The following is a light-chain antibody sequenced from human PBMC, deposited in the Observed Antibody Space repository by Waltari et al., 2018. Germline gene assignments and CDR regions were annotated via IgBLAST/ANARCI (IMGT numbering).Light chain of an antibody. V-gene: IGLV2-23*01. CDR1: SSDAGSYDL. CDR2: EGN. J-gene: IGLJ2*01. CDR3: SSHAGRGIV. Sequence: QSALTQPASVSGSPGQSITVSCTGASSDAGSYDLVCWYQQHPGKAPKLIIYEGNKRPSGVSNRCSGFKSGNTASLTISGLQAEDEAEYYCSSHAGRGIVFGGGTKLTVL.